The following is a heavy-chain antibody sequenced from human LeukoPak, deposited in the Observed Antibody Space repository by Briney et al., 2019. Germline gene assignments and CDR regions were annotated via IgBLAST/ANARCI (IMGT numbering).Heavy chain of an antibody. V-gene: IGHV1-18*01. D-gene: IGHD3-3*01. CDR3: ARDPLLYDFWSGYNFDY. J-gene: IGHJ4*02. CDR2: ISAYNGNT. Sequence: ASVKVSCKASGYTFTSFGISWVRQAPGQGLEWMGWISAYNGNTNYAQKLQGRVTMTTDTSTSTDYMELRRLRSHGTAVYYCARDPLLYDFWSGYNFDYWGQGTLVTVSS. CDR1: GYTFTSFG.